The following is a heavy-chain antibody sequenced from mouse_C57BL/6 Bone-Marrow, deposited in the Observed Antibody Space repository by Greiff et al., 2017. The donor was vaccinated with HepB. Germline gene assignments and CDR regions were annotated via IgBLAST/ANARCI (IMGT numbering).Heavy chain of an antibody. Sequence: DVMLVESGGDLVKPGGSLKLSCAASGFTFSSYGMSWVRQTPDKRLEWVATISSGGSYTYYPDSVKGRFTISRDNAKNTLYLQMSSLKSEDTAMYYCARPQYYYGSRKDYAMDYWGQGTSVTVSS. CDR3: ARPQYYYGSRKDYAMDY. CDR1: GFTFSSYG. J-gene: IGHJ4*01. D-gene: IGHD1-1*01. V-gene: IGHV5-6*02. CDR2: ISSGGSYT.